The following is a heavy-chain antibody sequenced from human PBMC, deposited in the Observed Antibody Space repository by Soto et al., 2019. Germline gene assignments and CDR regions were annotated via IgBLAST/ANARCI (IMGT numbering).Heavy chain of an antibody. CDR2: IYYSGST. D-gene: IGHD4-17*01. Sequence: SETLSLTCTVFGGSISSSSYYWGWIRQPPGKGLEWIGSIYYSGSTYYNPSLKSRVTISVDTSKNQFSLKLSSVTAADTAVYYCASLSYGDGLYYMDFWGKGTTVTVSS. V-gene: IGHV4-39*01. J-gene: IGHJ6*03. CDR1: GGSISSSSYY. CDR3: ASLSYGDGLYYMDF.